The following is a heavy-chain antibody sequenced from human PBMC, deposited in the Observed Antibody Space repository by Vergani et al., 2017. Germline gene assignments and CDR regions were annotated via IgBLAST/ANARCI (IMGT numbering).Heavy chain of an antibody. CDR2: IYYSGST. CDR3: ARGRYYYDI. Sequence: QVQLQESGPGLVKPSETLSLTCAVSGYSISSGYYWGWIRQPPGKGLEWIGYIYYSGSTNYSPSLKSRLTISVDTSKNHFSLKLSSVTAADTAVYYCARGRYYYDIWGQGTMVTVSS. D-gene: IGHD3-10*01. CDR1: GYSISSGYY. V-gene: IGHV4-38-2*01. J-gene: IGHJ3*02.